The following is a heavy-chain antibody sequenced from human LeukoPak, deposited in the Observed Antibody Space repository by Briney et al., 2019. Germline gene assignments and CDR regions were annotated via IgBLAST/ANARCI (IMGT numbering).Heavy chain of an antibody. CDR2: IKNKTNGGTT. J-gene: IGHJ4*02. CDR3: SRGLCTSTSCYQGPFDF. V-gene: IGHV3-15*01. Sequence: KPGGSLRLSCEASGFTFSSAWMTWVRQAPGKGLEWVGNIKNKTNGGTTDYAAPVKGRVIISRNDTKKTLYLQMNRLRTEDAAVDYCSRGLCTSTSCYQGPFDFWGQGMLVTVSS. D-gene: IGHD2-2*01. CDR1: GFTFSSAW.